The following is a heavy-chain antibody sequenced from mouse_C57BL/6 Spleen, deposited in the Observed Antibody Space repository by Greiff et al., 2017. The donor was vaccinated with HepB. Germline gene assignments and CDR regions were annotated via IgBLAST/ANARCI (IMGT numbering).Heavy chain of an antibody. CDR2: INPGSGGT. J-gene: IGHJ2*01. D-gene: IGHD1-1*01. CDR3: AREGIYYYGSSLYFDY. V-gene: IGHV1-54*01. CDR1: GYAFTNYL. Sequence: VQLQESGAELVRPGTSVKVSCKASGYAFTNYLIEWVKQRPGQGLEWIGRINPGSGGTNYNEKFKGKATLTADKSSSTAYMQLSSLTSEDSAVYFCAREGIYYYGSSLYFDYWGQGTTLTVSS.